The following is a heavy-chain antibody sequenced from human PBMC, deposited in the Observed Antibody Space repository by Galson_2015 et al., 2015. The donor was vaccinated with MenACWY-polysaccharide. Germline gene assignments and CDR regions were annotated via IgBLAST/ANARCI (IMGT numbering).Heavy chain of an antibody. D-gene: IGHD5/OR15-5a*01. Sequence: SLRLSCAASGFTFSTFSMHWVRQAPGKGLEWVAVILYDGSNKYYADSVKGRFTISRDTSKNTLYLEMNSLRSEDTAVYYCARSREIVNSSTYYHGMDVWGQGTTVTVSS. CDR3: ARSREIVNSSTYYHGMDV. CDR1: GFTFSTFS. CDR2: ILYDGSNK. V-gene: IGHV3-30-3*01. J-gene: IGHJ6*02.